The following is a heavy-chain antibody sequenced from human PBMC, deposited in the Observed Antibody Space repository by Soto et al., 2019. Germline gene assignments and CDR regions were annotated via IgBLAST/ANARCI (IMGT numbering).Heavy chain of an antibody. CDR2: ISNDGTT. D-gene: IGHD5-18*01. J-gene: IGHJ4*02. CDR1: GFSVSDKY. Sequence: EVHLVESGGGLVQPGGSLRLSYAVSGFSVSDKYMSWFRQTPGKGPEWVSMISNDGTTHYADSVKGRFTISRDNSKNTVSLQMNSLRAEDSAVYYCARSGYGYAWGYWGQGTLVTVSS. CDR3: ARSGYGYAWGY. V-gene: IGHV3-66*01.